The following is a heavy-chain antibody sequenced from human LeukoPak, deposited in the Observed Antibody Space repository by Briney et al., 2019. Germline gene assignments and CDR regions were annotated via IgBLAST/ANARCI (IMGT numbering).Heavy chain of an antibody. D-gene: IGHD3-22*01. J-gene: IGHJ4*02. CDR2: IYTSGST. Sequence: SEPLSLPCTVSGGSISSYYWSWIRQPAGKGLEWIGRIYTSGSTNYNPSLKSRVTMSVDTSKNQFSLKLSSVTAADTAVYYCASGSSMIGPYIFDYWGQGTLVTVSS. V-gene: IGHV4-4*07. CDR1: GGSISSYY. CDR3: ASGSSMIGPYIFDY.